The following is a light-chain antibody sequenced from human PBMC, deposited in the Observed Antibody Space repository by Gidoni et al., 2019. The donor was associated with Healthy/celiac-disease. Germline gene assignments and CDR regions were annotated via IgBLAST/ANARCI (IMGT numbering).Light chain of an antibody. CDR3: AAWDDSLSGLYV. J-gene: IGLJ1*01. CDR1: SSNIGSNY. Sequence: QSVLTQPPSASGTPGQRVTISCSGSSSNIGSNYVSWYQQLPGTAPKRLIYRNNQRPSVVPDRFSGSKSGTSASLAISGLLSEDEADYYCAAWDDSLSGLYVFGTGTKVTVL. CDR2: RNN. V-gene: IGLV1-47*01.